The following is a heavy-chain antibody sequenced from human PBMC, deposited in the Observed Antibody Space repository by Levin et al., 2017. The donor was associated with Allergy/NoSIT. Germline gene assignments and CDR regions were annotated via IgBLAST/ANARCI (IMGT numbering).Heavy chain of an antibody. CDR1: GYTFTSYY. V-gene: IGHV1-46*01. J-gene: IGHJ5*02. CDR2: INPSGGST. D-gene: IGHD4-17*01. CDR3: ARDRADGDYPMNWFDP. Sequence: ASVKVSCKASGYTFTSYYMHWVRQAPGQGLEWMGIINPSGGSTSYAQKFQGRVTMTRDTSTSTVYMELSSLRSEDTAVYYCARDRADGDYPMNWFDPWGQGTLVTVSS.